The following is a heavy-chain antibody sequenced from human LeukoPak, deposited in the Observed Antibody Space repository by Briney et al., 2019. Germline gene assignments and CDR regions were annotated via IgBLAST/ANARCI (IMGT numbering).Heavy chain of an antibody. CDR1: GGSISSYY. J-gene: IGHJ3*02. CDR2: IYYSGST. D-gene: IGHD2-2*01. V-gene: IGHV4-59*01. Sequence: SETLSLTCTVSGGSISSYYWSWIRQPPGKGLEWIGYIYYSGSTNYNPSLKSRVTISVDTSKNQFSLKLSSVTATDTAVYYCARDRPYCSSTSCYSAFDIWGQGTMVTVSS. CDR3: ARDRPYCSSTSCYSAFDI.